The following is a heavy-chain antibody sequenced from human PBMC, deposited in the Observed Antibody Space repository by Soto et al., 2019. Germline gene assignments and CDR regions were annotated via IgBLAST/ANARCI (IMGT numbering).Heavy chain of an antibody. Sequence: QVQLQESGPGLVKPSGTLSLTCAVTGGYIISSNWWSWFRQPPGKGLEWIGEIYRSGSTNYNPCLKGRVTITVDESKNQFSLKLSSVTAEDTAVYYCAKFDAFDLWGQGTMVTVSS. CDR2: IYRSGST. J-gene: IGHJ3*01. V-gene: IGHV4-4*02. CDR3: AKFDAFDL. CDR1: GGYIISSNW.